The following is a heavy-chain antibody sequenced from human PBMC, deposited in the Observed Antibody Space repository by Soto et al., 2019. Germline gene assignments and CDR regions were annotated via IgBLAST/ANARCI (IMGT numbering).Heavy chain of an antibody. CDR2: ISASGDAT. CDR3: AKKVTIYAVDPADY. CDR1: GFTFSDFG. J-gene: IGHJ4*02. Sequence: GGSLRLSCAASGFTFSDFGMSWVRQAPGKGLEWVSVISASGDATYYAASAKGRFTLSRDNSKNTLYLQMNGLTVADTAVYYCAKKVTIYAVDPADYWGQGTQVTVSS. V-gene: IGHV3-23*01. D-gene: IGHD3-3*01.